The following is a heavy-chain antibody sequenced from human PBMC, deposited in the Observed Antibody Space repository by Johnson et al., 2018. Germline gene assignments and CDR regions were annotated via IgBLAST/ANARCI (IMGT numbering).Heavy chain of an antibody. V-gene: IGHV3-21*04. CDR3: AKVTAFEGPFVVVPAAIEADAFDI. CDR2: ISSSSSYI. Sequence: VQLVESGGGLVKPGGSLRLSCAASGFTFSSYSMNWVRQAPGKGLEWISSISSSSSYIYYADSVKGRFTISRDNSKNTLYLQMNSLRAEDTAVYYCAKVTAFEGPFVVVPAAIEADAFDILGQGTMVTVSS. J-gene: IGHJ3*02. CDR1: GFTFSSYS. D-gene: IGHD2-2*01.